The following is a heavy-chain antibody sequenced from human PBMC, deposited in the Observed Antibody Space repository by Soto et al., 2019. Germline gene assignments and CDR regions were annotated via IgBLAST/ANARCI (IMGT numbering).Heavy chain of an antibody. CDR1: GGSISSGDYY. CDR2: IYHSGST. Sequence: SETLSLTCTVSGGSISSGDYYWSWIRQPPGKGLEWIGYIYHSGSTYYNPSLKSRVTISVDTSKNQFSLKLSSVTAADTAVYYCARDPGSGSYYGWFDPWGQGTLVTVSS. J-gene: IGHJ5*02. D-gene: IGHD3-10*01. CDR3: ARDPGSGSYYGWFDP. V-gene: IGHV4-30-4*02.